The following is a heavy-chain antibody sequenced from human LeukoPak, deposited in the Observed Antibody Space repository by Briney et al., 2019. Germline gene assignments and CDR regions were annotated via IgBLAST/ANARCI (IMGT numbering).Heavy chain of an antibody. V-gene: IGHV4-59*01. J-gene: IGHJ6*03. D-gene: IGHD3-3*01. CDR1: GGSISDYY. CDR2: IYYSGST. Sequence: PSETLSLTCTVSGGSISDYYWNWIRQPPGKGLEWMGYIYYSGSTTYNPSLKSRVTMSVDTAKNQFSLKLRSVTAADTAVYYCARGDFCSKSNCYLRPMDVWGKGTTVTVSS. CDR3: ARGDFCSKSNCYLRPMDV.